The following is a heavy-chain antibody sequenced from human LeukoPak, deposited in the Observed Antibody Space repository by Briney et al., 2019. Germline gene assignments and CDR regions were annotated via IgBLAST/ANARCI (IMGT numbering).Heavy chain of an antibody. D-gene: IGHD6-19*01. Sequence: ASVKVSCKASGYTFTSYGISWVRQAPGQGLEWMGIINPSGGSTSYAQKFQGRVTMTRDTSTSTVYMELSSLRSEDTAVYYCARDPSTSGYSSGWYHFDYWGQGTLVTVSS. J-gene: IGHJ4*02. CDR3: ARDPSTSGYSSGWYHFDY. V-gene: IGHV1-46*01. CDR1: GYTFTSYG. CDR2: INPSGGST.